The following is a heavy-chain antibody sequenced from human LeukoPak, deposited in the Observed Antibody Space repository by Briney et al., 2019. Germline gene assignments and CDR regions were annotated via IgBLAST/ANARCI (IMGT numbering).Heavy chain of an antibody. CDR2: ITSSSSTI. D-gene: IGHD4-17*01. CDR1: GFTFNDYS. J-gene: IGHJ4*02. V-gene: IGHV3-48*01. Sequence: GGSLRLSCAASGFTFNDYSMNWVRQAPGKGLEWVSYITSSSSTIYYTDSVKGRFTISRDNAKNSLYLQMNSLRAEDTAVYYCANQHDYGDYGSDYWGQGTLVTVSS. CDR3: ANQHDYGDYGSDY.